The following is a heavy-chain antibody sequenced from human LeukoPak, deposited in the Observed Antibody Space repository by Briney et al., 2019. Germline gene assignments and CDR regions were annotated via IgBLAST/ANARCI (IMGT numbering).Heavy chain of an antibody. J-gene: IGHJ4*02. CDR1: GDSICIGCYS. V-gene: IGHV4-30-2*01. Sequence: SETLSLTCAVSGDSICIGCYSWSWIRQPPGKCLEWIGYICHSGSTYYNPSLKSRVTISVDRSKNQFSLKLSSVTGADTAVYYCARGFAGRSWFFDSWGQGTLVTVSS. D-gene: IGHD6-13*01. CDR2: ICHSGST. CDR3: ARGFAGRSWFFDS.